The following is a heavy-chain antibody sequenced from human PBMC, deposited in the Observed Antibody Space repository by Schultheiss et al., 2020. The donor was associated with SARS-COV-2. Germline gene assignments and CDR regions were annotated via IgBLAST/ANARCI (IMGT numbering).Heavy chain of an antibody. CDR1: GGSISSGGYY. V-gene: IGHV4-31*03. D-gene: IGHD6-13*01. CDR2: IYYSGST. Sequence: SETLSLTCTVSGGSISSGGYYWSWIRQHPGKGLEWIGYIYYSGSTYYNPSLKSRVTISVDTSKNQFSLKLSSVTAADTAVHYCARGPRKAAAGTRLGLDYGMDVWGQGTTVTVSS. CDR3: ARGPRKAAAGTRLGLDYGMDV. J-gene: IGHJ6*02.